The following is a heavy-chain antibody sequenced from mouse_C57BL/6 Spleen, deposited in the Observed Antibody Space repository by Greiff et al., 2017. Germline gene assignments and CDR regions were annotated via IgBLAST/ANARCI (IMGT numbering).Heavy chain of an antibody. Sequence: VKLQQSGPELVKPGASVKISCKASGYAFSSSWMNWVKQRPGKGLEWIGRIYPGDGDTNYNGKFKGKATLTADKSSSTAYMQLSSLTSEDSAVYFCARGNYYGPYWYFDVWGTGTTVTVSS. D-gene: IGHD1-1*01. CDR3: ARGNYYGPYWYFDV. CDR2: IYPGDGDT. CDR1: GYAFSSSW. V-gene: IGHV1-82*01. J-gene: IGHJ1*03.